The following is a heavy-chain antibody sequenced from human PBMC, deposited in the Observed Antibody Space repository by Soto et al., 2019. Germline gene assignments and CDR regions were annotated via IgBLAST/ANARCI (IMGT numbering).Heavy chain of an antibody. D-gene: IGHD6-19*01. CDR2: ISYDESDK. CDR1: GFAFRSYA. CDR3: ARDLSVAGPDY. Sequence: GGSLRLSCAASGFAFRSYAMHWFRQAPGKGLEWVAVISYDESDKYYADSLKGRFTISRDNSKNTLYLQMNSLRGEDTAVYYCARDLSVAGPDYWGQGTLVTSPQ. V-gene: IGHV3-30*03. J-gene: IGHJ4*02.